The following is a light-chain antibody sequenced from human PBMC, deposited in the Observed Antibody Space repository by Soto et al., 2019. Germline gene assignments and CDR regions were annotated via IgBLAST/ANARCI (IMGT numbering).Light chain of an antibody. Sequence: QPVLTQSPSASASLGASVKLTRTLSSGHSSYAIAWHQQQPEKGPRYLMKLDSDGSHTKGDAIPDRFSGSSSGAERYLTISSLQSEDEADYYCQTWGTGIHVVFGGGTKLTVL. CDR1: SGHSSYA. V-gene: IGLV4-69*01. J-gene: IGLJ2*01. CDR3: QTWGTGIHVV. CDR2: LDSDGSH.